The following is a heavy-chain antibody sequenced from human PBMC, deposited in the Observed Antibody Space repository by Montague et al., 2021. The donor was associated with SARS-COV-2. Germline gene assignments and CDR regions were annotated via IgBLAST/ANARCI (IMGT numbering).Heavy chain of an antibody. Sequence: SETLSLTCTVSGASINGHHWSWIRQPPGKGLEWIGYMKSSGSTNYEPSLKSRVTISIDKSKNQFSLKLSSVTAADTAVYYCAREFRTYGYGGQYWYFDLWGRGTLVTVSS. CDR1: GASINGHH. CDR2: MKSSGST. CDR3: AREFRTYGYGGQYWYFDL. J-gene: IGHJ2*01. D-gene: IGHD3-10*01. V-gene: IGHV4-59*11.